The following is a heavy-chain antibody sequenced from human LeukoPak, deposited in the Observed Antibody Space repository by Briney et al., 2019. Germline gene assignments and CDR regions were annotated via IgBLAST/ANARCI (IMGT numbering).Heavy chain of an antibody. CDR2: ISGSGGST. V-gene: IGHV3-23*01. CDR1: GFSFSEYG. D-gene: IGHD3-22*01. Sequence: QSGGSLRLSCEVSGFSFSEYGMHWVRQAPGKGLEWVSAISGSGGSTYYADSVKGRFTISRDNSKNTLYLQMNSLRAEDTAVYYCAKGRYYDSSGYSFDYWGQGTLVTVSS. CDR3: AKGRYYDSSGYSFDY. J-gene: IGHJ4*02.